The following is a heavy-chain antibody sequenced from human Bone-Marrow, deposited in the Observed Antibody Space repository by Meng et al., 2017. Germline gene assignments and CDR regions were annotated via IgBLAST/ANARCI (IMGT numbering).Heavy chain of an antibody. CDR3: ARSGGVGALDY. Sequence: QVQLQQSGPGLVKPSQTLSLTCPISGDSVSNNTAAWNGIRQSPTRGLEWLERTYYRSKLYNDYAVSVKSRITINLDTSKTQFSLQLNSVTPEDTAMYFCARSGGVGALDYWGQGILVTVSS. CDR2: TYYRSKLYN. CDR1: GDSVSNNTAA. J-gene: IGHJ4*02. V-gene: IGHV6-1*01. D-gene: IGHD1-26*01.